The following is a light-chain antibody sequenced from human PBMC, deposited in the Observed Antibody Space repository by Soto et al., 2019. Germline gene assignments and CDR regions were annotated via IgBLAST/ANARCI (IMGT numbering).Light chain of an antibody. CDR2: AAS. CDR1: QGISTY. Sequence: DIQMTQSPSSLSASVRDRVTITCRASQGISTYLAWYQQKPGKVPKLLIYAASTLQSGVPSRFSGSGSGTDCTLPISSLQPEDVATYSCQKYVSAPRTFGQGTKVEIK. J-gene: IGKJ1*01. CDR3: QKYVSAPRT. V-gene: IGKV1-27*01.